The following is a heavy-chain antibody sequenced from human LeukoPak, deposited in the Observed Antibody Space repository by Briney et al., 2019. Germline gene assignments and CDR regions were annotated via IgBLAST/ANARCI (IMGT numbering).Heavy chain of an antibody. CDR3: ARGSAITMVRGALIRDQTPLDY. CDR1: GGSFSGYY. CDR2: INHSGST. V-gene: IGHV4-34*01. J-gene: IGHJ4*02. Sequence: SETLSLTCAVYGGSFSGYYWSWIRQPPGKGLEWIGEINHSGSTNYNPSLKSRVTISVDTSKNQFSLKLSSVTAADTAVYYCARGSAITMVRGALIRDQTPLDYWGQGTLVTVSS. D-gene: IGHD3-10*01.